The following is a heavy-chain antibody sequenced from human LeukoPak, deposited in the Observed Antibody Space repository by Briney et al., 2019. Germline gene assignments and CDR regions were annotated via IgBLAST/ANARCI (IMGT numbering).Heavy chain of an antibody. CDR2: ISSSSSYI. V-gene: IGHV3-21*01. J-gene: IGHJ4*02. D-gene: IGHD3-10*01. CDR1: GFTFSSYS. Sequence: GGPLTLLCAASGFTFSSYSMNWVRQAPGEGLEWVSSISSSSSYIYYADSVKGRFTISRDNAKNSLYLQMNRLRAEDTAVYYCARAQAHYYGSGSYGFDYWGQGTLVTVSS. CDR3: ARAQAHYYGSGSYGFDY.